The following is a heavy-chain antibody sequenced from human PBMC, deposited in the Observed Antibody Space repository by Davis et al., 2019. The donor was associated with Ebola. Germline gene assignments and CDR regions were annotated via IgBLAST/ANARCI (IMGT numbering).Heavy chain of an antibody. CDR2: VHYSGSG. V-gene: IGHV4-61*01. Sequence: SETLSLTCTVSGGSVSSDNFYWSWIRHLPGKGLEWIGYVHYSGSGNYSPSLKSRVTMSVDTSKNQFSLKLSSVTAADTAVYYCASLLGYCSGGSCFSSWGQGTLVTVSS. J-gene: IGHJ4*02. CDR3: ASLLGYCSGGSCFSS. CDR1: GGSVSSDNFY. D-gene: IGHD2-15*01.